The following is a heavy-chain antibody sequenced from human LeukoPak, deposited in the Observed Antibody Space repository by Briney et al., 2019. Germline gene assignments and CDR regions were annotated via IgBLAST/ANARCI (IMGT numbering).Heavy chain of an antibody. CDR3: ARGLGSSSWPYYFDY. J-gene: IGHJ4*02. CDR2: IYSGGST. CDR1: GFTVSSNY. V-gene: IGHV3-53*01. Sequence: GGSLRLSCAASGFTVSSNYMSWVRQAPGKGLEWVSVIYSGGSTYYADSVKGRFTISRDNSKNTLYLQMNSLRAEDTAVYYCARGLGSSSWPYYFDYWGQGTLVTVSS. D-gene: IGHD6-13*01.